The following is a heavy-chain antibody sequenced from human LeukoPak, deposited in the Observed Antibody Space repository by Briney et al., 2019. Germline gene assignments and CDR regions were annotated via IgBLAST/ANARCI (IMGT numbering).Heavy chain of an antibody. CDR2: IYYNGST. CDR3: ARLYSSGWSNAFDI. CDR1: GGSISSYY. V-gene: IGHV4-59*01. D-gene: IGHD6-19*01. Sequence: SETLSLTCTVSGGSISSYYWSWIRQPPGKGLEWIGYIYYNGSTNYNPSLKSRVTISVDTSKNQFSLKLSSVTAADTAVYYCARLYSSGWSNAFDIWGQGTMVTVSS. J-gene: IGHJ3*02.